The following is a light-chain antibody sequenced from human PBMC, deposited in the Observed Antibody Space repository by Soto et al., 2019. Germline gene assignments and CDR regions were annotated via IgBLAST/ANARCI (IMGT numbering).Light chain of an antibody. J-gene: IGKJ1*01. V-gene: IGKV1-5*03. CDR3: QHYNSYSDA. CDR2: KAS. CDR1: QTISSW. Sequence: DIQMTQSPSTLSGSVGDRVTITCRASQTISSWLAWYQQKPGKAPKLLIYKASTLKSGVPSRFSGSGSGTEFTLTISSLQPDDVAPYYCQHYNSYSDAFGQGTKVELK.